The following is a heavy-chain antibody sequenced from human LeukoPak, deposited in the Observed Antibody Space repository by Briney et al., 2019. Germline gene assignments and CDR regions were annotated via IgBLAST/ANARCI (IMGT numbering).Heavy chain of an antibody. CDR1: GFTFSNYW. J-gene: IGHJ4*02. CDR3: ARSPGPRYFDY. CDR2: IKEDGREE. Sequence: GGSLRLSCVASGFTFSNYWMAWVRRAPGRGLEDMAKIKEDGREEYYVDSVRGRFTISRDNAKNSLYLQMNSLRGEDTAVYYCARSPGPRYFDYWGQGALVTVSS. V-gene: IGHV3-7*01.